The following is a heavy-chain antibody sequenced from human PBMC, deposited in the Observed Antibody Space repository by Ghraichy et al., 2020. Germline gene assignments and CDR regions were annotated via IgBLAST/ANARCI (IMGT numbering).Heavy chain of an antibody. CDR1: GFTFSTYW. Sequence: GESLNISCAASGFTFSTYWMHWVRQAPGKGLVWVSHINSDGSSTIYADSVKGRFTISRDNAKNTLYLQMNSLRAEDTAVYYCGRVNDYYGGAFDIWGQGTMVTVSS. V-gene: IGHV3-74*01. CDR3: GRVNDYYGGAFDI. D-gene: IGHD3-16*01. J-gene: IGHJ3*02. CDR2: INSDGSST.